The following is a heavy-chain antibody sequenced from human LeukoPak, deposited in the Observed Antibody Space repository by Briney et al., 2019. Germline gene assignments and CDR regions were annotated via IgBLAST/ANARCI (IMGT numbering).Heavy chain of an antibody. Sequence: PSETLSLTCTVSGGSISSYCWSWIRQPPGKGLEWIGYIYYSGSTNYNPSLKSRVTISVDTSKNQFSLKLSSVTAADTAVYYCARVHLHSGSYYFDYWGQGTLVTVSS. D-gene: IGHD1-26*01. CDR2: IYYSGST. CDR1: GGSISSYC. J-gene: IGHJ4*02. CDR3: ARVHLHSGSYYFDY. V-gene: IGHV4-59*01.